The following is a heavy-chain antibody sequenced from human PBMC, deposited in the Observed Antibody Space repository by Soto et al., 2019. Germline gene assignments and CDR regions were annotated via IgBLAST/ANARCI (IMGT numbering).Heavy chain of an antibody. Sequence: SETLSLTCAVYGGSFSGYYWSWIRQPPGKELEWIGEINHSGSTNYNPSLKSRVTISVVTSKNQFSLKLSSVTAADTAVYYCARVTNYYYYYMDVWGKGTTVTVSS. V-gene: IGHV4-34*01. J-gene: IGHJ6*03. CDR3: ARVTNYYYYYMDV. D-gene: IGHD4-17*01. CDR1: GGSFSGYY. CDR2: INHSGST.